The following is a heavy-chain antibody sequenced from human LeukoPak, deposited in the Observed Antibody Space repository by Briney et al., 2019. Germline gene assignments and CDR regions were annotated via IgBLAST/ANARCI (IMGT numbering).Heavy chain of an antibody. V-gene: IGHV3-33*01. CDR2: IWYDGSNK. D-gene: IGHD2-2*01. CDR3: AREYCSSTSCFPGGGYGMDV. J-gene: IGHJ6*02. Sequence: PGGSLRLSCGASGFTFRSYGMHWVRQAPGKGLEWVAVIWYDGSNKYYVDSVKGRFTISRDNSKNTLYLQMTSLRAEDTAVYYCAREYCSSTSCFPGGGYGMDVWGQGTTVTVSS. CDR1: GFTFRSYG.